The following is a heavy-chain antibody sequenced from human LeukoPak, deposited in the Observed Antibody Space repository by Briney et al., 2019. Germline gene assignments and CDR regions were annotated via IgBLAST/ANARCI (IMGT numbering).Heavy chain of an antibody. CDR2: INHSGST. CDR1: GGSISSSSYY. D-gene: IGHD5-18*01. V-gene: IGHV4-39*07. CDR3: ARGYSYGYYFDY. J-gene: IGHJ4*02. Sequence: KPSETLSLTCTVSGGSISSSSYYWGWIRQPPGKGLEWIGEINHSGSTNYNPSLKSRVTISVDTSKNQFSLKLSSVTAADTAVYYCARGYSYGYYFDYWGQGTLVTVSS.